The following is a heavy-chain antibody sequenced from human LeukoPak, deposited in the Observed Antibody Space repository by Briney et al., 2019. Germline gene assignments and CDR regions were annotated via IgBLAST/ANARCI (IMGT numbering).Heavy chain of an antibody. CDR1: GYTFIGYY. CDR3: ARSRGRRTYYFDY. J-gene: IGHJ4*02. V-gene: IGHV1-8*03. CDR2: MNPNSGNT. Sequence: ASVKVSCKTSGYTFIGYYMHWVRQAPGQGLEWMGWMNPNSGNTGYAQKFQGRVTITRNTSISTAYMELSSLRSEDTAVYYCARSRGRRTYYFDYWGQGTLVTVSS. D-gene: IGHD1-14*01.